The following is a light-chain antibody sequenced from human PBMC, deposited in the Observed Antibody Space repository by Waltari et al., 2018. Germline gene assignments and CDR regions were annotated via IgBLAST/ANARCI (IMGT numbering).Light chain of an antibody. Sequence: QSALTQPASVSGSPGQSITISCTGTSSDIGGYNYVSWYQQHPGKAPEIIIFEVTNRPSGVSHRFSGSKSANTASLTISALQADDEADYYCSSYSYSSGTLVIFGGGTRLTVL. CDR3: SSYSYSSGTLVI. J-gene: IGLJ2*01. CDR1: SSDIGGYNY. V-gene: IGLV2-14*01. CDR2: EVT.